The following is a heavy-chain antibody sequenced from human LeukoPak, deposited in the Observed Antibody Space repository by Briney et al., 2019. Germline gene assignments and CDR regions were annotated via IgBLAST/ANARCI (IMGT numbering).Heavy chain of an antibody. CDR2: IKQDGSEK. CDR3: ARGASGWYVFDY. V-gene: IGHV3-7*01. Sequence: LSGGSLRLSCTASGFTFNRDWTAWVRQAPGKGLEWVANIKQDGSEKYYVDSVKGRFTISRDNAKNSLYLQMNSLRAEDTAVYYCARGASGWYVFDYWGQGTLVTVSS. D-gene: IGHD6-19*01. CDR1: GFTFNRDW. J-gene: IGHJ4*02.